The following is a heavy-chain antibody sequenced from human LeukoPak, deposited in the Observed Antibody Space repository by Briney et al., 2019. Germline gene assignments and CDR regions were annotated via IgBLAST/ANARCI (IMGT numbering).Heavy chain of an antibody. D-gene: IGHD4-17*01. Sequence: SETLSLTCAVYGGSFSGYYWSWIRQPPGKGLEWIGEINHSGSTNYNPSLKSRVTISVDTSKNQFSLKLSSVTAADTAVYYCARTQIGDPFWYWGQGTLVTVSS. CDR1: GGSFSGYY. CDR3: ARTQIGDPFWY. V-gene: IGHV4-34*01. J-gene: IGHJ4*02. CDR2: INHSGST.